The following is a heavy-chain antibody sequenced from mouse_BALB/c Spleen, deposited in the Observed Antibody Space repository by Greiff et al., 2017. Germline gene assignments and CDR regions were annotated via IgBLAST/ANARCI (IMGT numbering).Heavy chain of an antibody. CDR1: GYAFSSYW. D-gene: IGHD2-10*01. V-gene: IGHV1-80*01. Sequence: VNVVESGAELVRPGSSVKISCKASGYAFSSYWMNWVKQRPGQGLEWIGQIYPGDGDTNYNGKFKGKATLTADKSSSTAYMQLSSLTSEDSAVYFCARAPYLGAMDYWGQGTSVTVSS. J-gene: IGHJ4*01. CDR3: ARAPYLGAMDY. CDR2: IYPGDGDT.